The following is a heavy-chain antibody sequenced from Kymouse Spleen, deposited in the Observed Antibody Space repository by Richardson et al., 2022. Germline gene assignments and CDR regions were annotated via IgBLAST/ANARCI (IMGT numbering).Heavy chain of an antibody. CDR3: TTEVGATHYGMDV. V-gene: IGHV3-15*01. D-gene: IGHD1-26*01. CDR1: GFTFSNAW. Sequence: EVQLVESGGGLVKPGGSLRLSCAASGFTFSNAWMSWVRQAPGKGLEWVGRIKSKTDGGTTDYAAPVKGRFTISRDDSKNTLYLQMNSLKTEDTAVYYCTTEVGATHYGMDVWGQGTTVTVSS. CDR2: IKSKTDGGTT. J-gene: IGHJ6*02.